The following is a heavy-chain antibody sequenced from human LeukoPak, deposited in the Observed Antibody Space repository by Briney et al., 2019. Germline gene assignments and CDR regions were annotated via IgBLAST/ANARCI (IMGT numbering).Heavy chain of an antibody. V-gene: IGHV4-39*01. CDR3: ARPAGVGAFKRWFDP. J-gene: IGHJ5*02. CDR2: IYYSGST. Sequence: SETLSLTCTVSGGSISSSSYYWGWIRQPPGKGLEWIGSIYYSGSTYYNPSLKSRVTISADTPKNQFSLKLSSVTAADTAVYYCARPAGVGAFKRWFDPWGQGTLVTVSS. CDR1: GGSISSSSYY. D-gene: IGHD1-26*01.